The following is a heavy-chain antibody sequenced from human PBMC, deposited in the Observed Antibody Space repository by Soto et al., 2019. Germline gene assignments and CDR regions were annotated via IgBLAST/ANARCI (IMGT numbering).Heavy chain of an antibody. CDR1: GGSISSGGYS. CDR3: ARAGRPSGYYTAGWFDP. D-gene: IGHD3-3*01. CDR2: IYHSGST. J-gene: IGHJ5*02. V-gene: IGHV4-30-2*01. Sequence: SETLSLTCAVSGGSISSGGYSCNWIRQPPGKGLEWIGYIYHSGSTYYDSSLKSRVTISIDTSKNQFSLKLTSVTATDTAVYYCARAGRPSGYYTAGWFDPWGQGTLVTVSS.